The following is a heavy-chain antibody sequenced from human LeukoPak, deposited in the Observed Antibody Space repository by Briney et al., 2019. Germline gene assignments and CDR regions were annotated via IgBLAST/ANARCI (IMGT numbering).Heavy chain of an antibody. CDR2: INHSGST. CDR1: GGSFSGYY. Sequence: SETLSLTCAVYGGSFSGYYWSWIRQPPGKGLEWFGEINHSGSTNYNPSLKSRVTISVDTSKNQFSLKLSSVTAADTAVYYCAREEDRVVVVPAANKFDPWGQGTLVTVSS. D-gene: IGHD2-2*01. V-gene: IGHV4-34*01. J-gene: IGHJ5*02. CDR3: AREEDRVVVVPAANKFDP.